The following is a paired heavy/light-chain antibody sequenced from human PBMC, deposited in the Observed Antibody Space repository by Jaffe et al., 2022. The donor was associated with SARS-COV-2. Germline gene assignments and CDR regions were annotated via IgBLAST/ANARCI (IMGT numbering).Heavy chain of an antibody. CDR3: ARVAVIVAVGRRRGWYFDL. CDR1: GFTFSRYW. Sequence: EVQLVESGGGLVQPGGSLRLSCAASGFTFSRYWMSWVRQAPGKGLEWVANIKEDGSEKYYVDSVEGRFTISRDNAKNSLYLQMNSLRAEDTAVHYCARVAVIVAVGRRRGWYFDLWGRGTLVTVSS. J-gene: IGHJ2*01. D-gene: IGHD6-13*01. V-gene: IGHV3-7*01. CDR2: IKEDGSEK.
Light chain of an antibody. V-gene: IGLV2-8*01. J-gene: IGLJ1*01. CDR3: SSYAGSNNFV. CDR2: EVS. Sequence: QSALTQPPSASGSPGQSVTISCTGTSSDVGGYNYVSWYQQHPGKAPKLMIYEVSKRPSGVPDRFSGSKSGNTASLTVSGLQAEDEADYYCSSYAGSNNFVFGTGTKVTVL. CDR1: SSDVGGYNY.